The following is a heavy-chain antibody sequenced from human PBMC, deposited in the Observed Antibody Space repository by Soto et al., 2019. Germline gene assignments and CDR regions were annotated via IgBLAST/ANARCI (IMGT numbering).Heavy chain of an antibody. D-gene: IGHD3-22*01. CDR1: GFTFGSYA. CDR3: AKENYYDSSGYYLH. Sequence: SGGSLILSCAASGFTFGSYAMSWVRQAPGKGLEWVSAISGSGGSTYYADSVKGRFTISRDNSKNTLYLQMNSLGAEDTAVYYCAKENYYDSSGYYLHWGQGTLVTVSS. J-gene: IGHJ4*02. V-gene: IGHV3-23*01. CDR2: ISGSGGST.